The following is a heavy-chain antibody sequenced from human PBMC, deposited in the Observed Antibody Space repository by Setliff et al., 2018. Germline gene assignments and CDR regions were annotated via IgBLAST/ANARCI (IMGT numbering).Heavy chain of an antibody. Sequence: PSETLSLTCTVPGGSISSHYWNWIRQPPGKGLEWIGYIFYSGSTNYNPSLKSRVTISVDTYKNQFSLKLSSVTAADTAVYYCARVFYYGSGSYLYYFDSWGQGTLVTVSS. V-gene: IGHV4-59*11. CDR1: GGSISSHY. CDR3: ARVFYYGSGSYLYYFDS. CDR2: IFYSGST. D-gene: IGHD3-10*01. J-gene: IGHJ4*02.